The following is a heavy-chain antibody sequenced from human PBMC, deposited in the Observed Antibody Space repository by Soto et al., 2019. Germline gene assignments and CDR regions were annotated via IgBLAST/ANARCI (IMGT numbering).Heavy chain of an antibody. V-gene: IGHV4-28*01. D-gene: IGHD2-2*01. CDR1: GYSISSGNW. J-gene: IGHJ3*02. CDR2: INYAGRT. CDR3: ARSLPSSLYAFDI. Sequence: QVQLQESGPGLVKPSDTLSLTCAVSGYSISSGNWWAWIRQPPGKGLEWIGYINYAGRTYYNRSRERRVTMSVDTSKTPFSRKLSSVTAVDTAVYYCARSLPSSLYAFDIWGQGTLVSVSS.